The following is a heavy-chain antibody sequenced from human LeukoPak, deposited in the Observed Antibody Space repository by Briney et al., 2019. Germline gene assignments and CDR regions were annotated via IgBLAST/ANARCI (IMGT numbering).Heavy chain of an antibody. V-gene: IGHV3-23*01. D-gene: IGHD3-10*01. CDR1: GFTFSSYA. J-gene: IGHJ4*02. Sequence: GGSLRLSCAASGFTFSSYAMSWVRQAPGKGLEWVSAISGSGGSTYYADSVKGRFTISRDNSKNTLYLQMNSLRAEDTAVYYCGKDGSGSFLYYFDYWGQGTLVTVSS. CDR2: ISGSGGST. CDR3: GKDGSGSFLYYFDY.